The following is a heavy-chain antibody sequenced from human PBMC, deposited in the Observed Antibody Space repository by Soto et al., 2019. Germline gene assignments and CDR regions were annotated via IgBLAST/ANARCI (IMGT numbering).Heavy chain of an antibody. CDR3: PTSPLLPRAP. Sequence: EVQLVESGGGLIQPGGSLRLSCAASGFTFSSNDMNWVRQAPGKGLEWVSLIYSGGSTYYADSVKGRFTISRDNSKNTMYLQISNLTAEYTAVYHCPTSPLLPRAPWGQGTMVTVSS. V-gene: IGHV3-53*01. CDR1: GFTFSSND. J-gene: IGHJ3*01. CDR2: IYSGGST. D-gene: IGHD3-22*01.